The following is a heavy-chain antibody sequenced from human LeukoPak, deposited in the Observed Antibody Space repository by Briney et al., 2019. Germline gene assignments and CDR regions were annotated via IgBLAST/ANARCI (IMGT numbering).Heavy chain of an antibody. CDR1: GGSISSGSYY. V-gene: IGHV4-61*02. CDR2: IYTSGST. J-gene: IGHJ4*02. Sequence: SQTLSLTCTVSGGSISSGSYYWSWIRQPAGKGLEWIGRIYTSGSTNSNPSLKSRVTISVDTSKNQFSLKLSSVTAADTAVYYCARGGRFGAVAGTMDYWGQGTLVTVSS. D-gene: IGHD6-19*01. CDR3: ARGGRFGAVAGTMDY.